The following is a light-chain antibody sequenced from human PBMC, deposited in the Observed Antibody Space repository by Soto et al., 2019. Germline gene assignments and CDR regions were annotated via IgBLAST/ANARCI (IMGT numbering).Light chain of an antibody. CDR2: EGV. CDR3: FSYAGSRTFV. CDR1: SSDVGSYNL. Sequence: QSALTQPASVSGSPGQSITISCTGTSSDVGSYNLVSWYQHHPGKAPKLMIYEGVKRPSGVSHRFSGSKSGITASLTISGLQAEDEADYYCFSYAGSRTFVLGGGTKLTVL. J-gene: IGLJ2*01. V-gene: IGLV2-23*03.